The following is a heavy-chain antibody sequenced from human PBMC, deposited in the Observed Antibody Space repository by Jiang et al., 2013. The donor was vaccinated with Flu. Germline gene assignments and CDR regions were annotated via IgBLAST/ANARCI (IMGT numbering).Heavy chain of an antibody. D-gene: IGHD6-13*01. J-gene: IGHJ3*02. Sequence: QGRVTMTRDTSTSTVYMELSSLRSEDTAVYYCARKGGWSWYFAFDIWGQGTMVTVSS. V-gene: IGHV1-46*01. CDR3: ARKGGWSWYFAFDI.